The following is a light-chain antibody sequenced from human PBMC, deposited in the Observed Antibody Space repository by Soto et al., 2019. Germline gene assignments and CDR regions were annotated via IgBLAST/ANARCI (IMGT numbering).Light chain of an antibody. Sequence: QSALTQPASASGSLGQSITISCTGTSSDIGGYKYVSWYQQHPGKAPKLIIFEVSNRPSGVSDRFSGSNSGNTASLTISGLQAEDEADYYCTSYSRYRVLVFGGGTKLTVL. CDR2: EVS. J-gene: IGLJ3*02. CDR1: SSDIGGYKY. V-gene: IGLV2-14*01. CDR3: TSYSRYRVLV.